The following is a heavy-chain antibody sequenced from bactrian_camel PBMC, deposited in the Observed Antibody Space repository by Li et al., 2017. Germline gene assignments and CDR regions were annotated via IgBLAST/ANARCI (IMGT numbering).Heavy chain of an antibody. V-gene: IGHV3S9*01. J-gene: IGHJ6*01. D-gene: IGHD1*01. CDR2: IYPTGGA. CDR1: QYTNNLFC. CDR3: AAADCGDWLIGDGYVTPLRTASGY. Sequence: HVQLVESGGGSVQAGGSLRLSCAPSQYTNNLFCMGWFRQVPEKDREGVAAIYPTGGAYYGDSVKGRFTIARDNAKNTLFLQMDSLNPEDSAMYYCAAADCGDWLIGDGYVTPLRTASGYWGQGTQVTVS.